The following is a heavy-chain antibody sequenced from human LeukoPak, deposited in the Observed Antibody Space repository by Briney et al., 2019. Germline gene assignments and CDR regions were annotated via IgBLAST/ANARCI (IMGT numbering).Heavy chain of an antibody. J-gene: IGHJ4*02. CDR1: GGSFSGYC. D-gene: IGHD3-22*01. Sequence: PSETLSLICAVYGGSFSGYCWSWIRQPPGKGLEWIGEINHSGSTNYNPSLKSRVTISVDTSKNQFSLKLSSVTAADTAVYYCAREMYYYDSSGYRAGRATSFDYWGQGTLVTVSS. V-gene: IGHV4-34*01. CDR3: AREMYYYDSSGYRAGRATSFDY. CDR2: INHSGST.